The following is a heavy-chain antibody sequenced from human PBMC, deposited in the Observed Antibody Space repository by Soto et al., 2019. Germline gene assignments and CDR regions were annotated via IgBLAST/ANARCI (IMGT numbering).Heavy chain of an antibody. V-gene: IGHV4-31*03. Sequence: QVQLQESGPGLVKPSQTLSLTCTVSGGSISSGGYFCSWIRQHPGKGLEWIGYIYYSGITYYNPSLKGRVTIAADSYTNHFSLRLTSVTDADTAVYYCEGGSSQRLLPYSWGQGTLVTVSS. CDR1: GGSISSGGYF. CDR3: EGGSSQRLLPYS. J-gene: IGHJ5*02. D-gene: IGHD6-25*01. CDR2: IYYSGIT.